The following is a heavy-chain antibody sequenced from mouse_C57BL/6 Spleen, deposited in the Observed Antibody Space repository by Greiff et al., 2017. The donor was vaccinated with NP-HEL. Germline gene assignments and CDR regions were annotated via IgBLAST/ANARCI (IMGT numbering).Heavy chain of an antibody. CDR1: GYTFTDYY. CDR2: INPNNGGT. CDR3: ARLGDLYYFDY. D-gene: IGHD3-3*01. Sequence: EVQLQQSGPELVKPGASVKISCKASGYTFTDYYMNWVKQSHGKSLEWIGDINPNNGGTSYNQKFKGKATLTVDKSSSTAYMELRSLTSEDSAVYYCARLGDLYYFDYWGQGTTLTVSS. V-gene: IGHV1-26*01. J-gene: IGHJ2*01.